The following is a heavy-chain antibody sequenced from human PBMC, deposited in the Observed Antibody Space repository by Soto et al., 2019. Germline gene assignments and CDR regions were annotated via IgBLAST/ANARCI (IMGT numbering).Heavy chain of an antibody. J-gene: IGHJ4*02. Sequence: GGSLRLSCAASGFTFSDAWMSWVRQAPGKGLEWVGRIKSKTDDGTTDYATPVKGRFIISRDDSKNTLYLQMNSLKIEDTGLYYCTTDPQDFDFLTGRQKTFDYWGQGTLVTVSS. CDR2: IKSKTDDGTT. CDR1: GFTFSDAW. V-gene: IGHV3-15*01. CDR3: TTDPQDFDFLTGRQKTFDY. D-gene: IGHD3-9*01.